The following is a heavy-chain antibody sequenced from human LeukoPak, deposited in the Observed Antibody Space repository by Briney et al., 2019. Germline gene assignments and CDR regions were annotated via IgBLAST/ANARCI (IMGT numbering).Heavy chain of an antibody. CDR2: ISSSSSYI. V-gene: IGHV3-21*04. Sequence: GGSLRLSCAASGFTFSSYSMNWVRQAPGKGLEWVSSISSSSSYIYYADSVKGRFTISRDNSKNTLYLQMNSLRAEDTAVYYCAKDLIEDFYYSSGWYGSDAFDIWGQGTMVTVSS. J-gene: IGHJ3*02. CDR1: GFTFSSYS. CDR3: AKDLIEDFYYSSGWYGSDAFDI. D-gene: IGHD6-19*01.